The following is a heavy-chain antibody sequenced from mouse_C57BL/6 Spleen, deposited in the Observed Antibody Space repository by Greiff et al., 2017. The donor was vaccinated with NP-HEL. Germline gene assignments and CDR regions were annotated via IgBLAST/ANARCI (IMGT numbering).Heavy chain of an antibody. CDR2: INPSSGYT. V-gene: IGHV1-4*01. CDR3: ARYYGSSYHAMDY. D-gene: IGHD1-1*01. CDR1: GYTFTSYT. J-gene: IGHJ4*01. Sequence: VQLHQSGAELARPGASVQMSCKASGYTFTSYTMHWVKQRPGQGLEWIGYINPSSGYTKYNQKFKDKATLTADKSSSTAFMQLSSLTSEDSAVYYGARYYGSSYHAMDYWGQGTSVTVSS.